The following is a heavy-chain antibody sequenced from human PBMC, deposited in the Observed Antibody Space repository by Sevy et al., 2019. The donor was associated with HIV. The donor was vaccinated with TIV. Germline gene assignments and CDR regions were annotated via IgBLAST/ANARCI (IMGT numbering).Heavy chain of an antibody. J-gene: IGHJ5*02. V-gene: IGHV1-8*03. CDR1: GYNFNSYD. CDR2: MNPKSGNR. D-gene: IGHD6-13*01. Sequence: ASVKVSCKGSGYNFNSYDINWVRQANGQGLEWMGWMNPKSGNRVYGRKFQGRVTFSRNTSTNTAYMQLTSLRSDDTAVYFCARGIGSNSWHHWRWFDPWGQGTLVTVSS. CDR3: ARGIGSNSWHHWRWFDP.